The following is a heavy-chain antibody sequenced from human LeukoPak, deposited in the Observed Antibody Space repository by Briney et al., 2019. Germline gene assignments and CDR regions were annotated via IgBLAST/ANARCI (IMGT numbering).Heavy chain of an antibody. D-gene: IGHD4-17*01. J-gene: IGHJ4*02. V-gene: IGHV3-21*01. CDR1: GFTFSSYT. Sequence: GGSLRLSCAASGFTFSSYTMNWVRQAPGKGLEWVSSISSSSSYIDYADSVKGRFTISRDNAKNSLYLQTNSLRAEDTAVYYCARVLTTVTTETLDYWGRGSLVTVSS. CDR2: ISSSSSYI. CDR3: ARVLTTVTTETLDY.